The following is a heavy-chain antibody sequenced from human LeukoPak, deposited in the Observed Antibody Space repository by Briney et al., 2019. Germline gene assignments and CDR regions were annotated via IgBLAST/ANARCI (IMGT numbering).Heavy chain of an antibody. V-gene: IGHV1-18*01. CDR1: GYTFTSYG. D-gene: IGHD3-22*01. CDR2: ISAYNGNT. J-gene: IGHJ4*02. Sequence: ASVKVSCKASGYTFTSYGISWVRQAPGQGLEWMGWISAYNGNTNYAQKLQGRVTMTTDTSTSTAYMELRSLRSEDTAVYYCARGLVVVDPGPYYFDYWGQGTLVTVSS. CDR3: ARGLVVVDPGPYYFDY.